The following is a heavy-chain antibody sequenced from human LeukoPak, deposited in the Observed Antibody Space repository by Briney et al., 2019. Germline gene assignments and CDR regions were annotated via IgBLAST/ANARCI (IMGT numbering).Heavy chain of an antibody. V-gene: IGHV3-72*01. CDR2: IRSKADRYAT. CDR3: GRVGGYNSGYDSFDI. J-gene: IGHJ3*02. D-gene: IGHD5-18*01. CDR1: TFTFSDPY. Sequence: GGSLRLSCVVSTFTFSDPYMDWVRQVAGKGLEWVGRIRSKADRYATEYAASVNGRFTISRDDSKNSLYPQMNSLKIEDTALYYCGRVGGYNSGYDSFDIWGRGTMVTVSS.